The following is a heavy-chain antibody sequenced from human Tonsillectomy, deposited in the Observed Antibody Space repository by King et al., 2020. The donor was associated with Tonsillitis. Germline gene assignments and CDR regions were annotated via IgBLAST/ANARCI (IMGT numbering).Heavy chain of an antibody. CDR3: TRGSWGSGLRLGYDC. V-gene: IGHV3-30*04. CDR2: ISYDGSSK. J-gene: IGHJ4*02. Sequence: VQLVESGGGVVQPGRSLRLSCAASGFTFSDYALHWVRQAPGKGLEWVAAISYDGSSKYYTDSVKGRFTISRDSSENTLYLQMNSLRAEDTAVYYCTRGSWGSGLRLGYDCWGQGTLVTVSS. D-gene: IGHD6-25*01. CDR1: GFTFSDYA.